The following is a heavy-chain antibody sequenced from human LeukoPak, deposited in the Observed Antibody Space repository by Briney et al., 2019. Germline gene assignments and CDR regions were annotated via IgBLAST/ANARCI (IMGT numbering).Heavy chain of an antibody. Sequence: PSETLSLTCTVSGGSISSYYWSWIRQPPGKGLEWIGYIYYSGSTNYNPSLKSRVTISVDTSKNQFSLKLSSVTAADTAVYYCARATPSGYSYGYYFDYWGQGTLVTVSS. CDR3: ARATPSGYSYGYYFDY. V-gene: IGHV4-59*01. CDR1: GGSISSYY. J-gene: IGHJ4*02. D-gene: IGHD5-18*01. CDR2: IYYSGST.